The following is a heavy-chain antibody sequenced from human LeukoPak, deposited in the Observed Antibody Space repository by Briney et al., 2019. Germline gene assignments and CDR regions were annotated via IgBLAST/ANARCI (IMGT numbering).Heavy chain of an antibody. CDR2: IYYSGST. Sequence: SETLSLTCTVSGGSISSYYWSWIRQPPGKGLEWIGYIYYSGSTNYNPSLKSRVTISVDTSKNQFSLKLSSVTAADPAVYYCASHASGRGVLRYFDWLLTDAFDIWGQGTMVTVSS. V-gene: IGHV4-59*12. CDR3: ASHASGRGVLRYFDWLLTDAFDI. D-gene: IGHD3-9*01. CDR1: GGSISSYY. J-gene: IGHJ3*02.